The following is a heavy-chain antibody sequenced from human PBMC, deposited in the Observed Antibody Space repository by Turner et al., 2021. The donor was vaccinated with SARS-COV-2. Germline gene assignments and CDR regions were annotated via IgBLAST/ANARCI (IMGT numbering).Heavy chain of an antibody. Sequence: HLQLQESGPGLVKPSVPLSLTCAVSGSAISCSSYYWGWIRQPPGKGLEWIGIINCSGSSYYYAYLMRRRTITVDKYKNHSSHEQSYMTAADKAVEYCGRFEQGSSYDFGFDYWGQGTLVTVSS. V-gene: IGHV4-39*02. CDR1: GSAISCSSYY. CDR3: GRFEQGSSYDFGFDY. D-gene: IGHD5-12*01. CDR2: INCSGSS. J-gene: IGHJ4*01.